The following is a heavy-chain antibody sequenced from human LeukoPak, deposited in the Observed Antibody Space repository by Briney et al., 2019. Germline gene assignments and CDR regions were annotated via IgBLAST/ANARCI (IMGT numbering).Heavy chain of an antibody. Sequence: GGSLRRSCAASGFTFSDYYMSWIRQAPGKGLEWVSHITSSGSYTNYADAVKGRFTISRDNAKNSVSLQMNSLRAEDTAVYYCARTRADSDTYYWVKYFDYWGLGTLVTVSS. J-gene: IGHJ4*02. CDR1: GFTFSDYY. CDR2: ITSSGSYT. CDR3: ARTRADSDTYYWVKYFDY. D-gene: IGHD1-26*01. V-gene: IGHV3-11*06.